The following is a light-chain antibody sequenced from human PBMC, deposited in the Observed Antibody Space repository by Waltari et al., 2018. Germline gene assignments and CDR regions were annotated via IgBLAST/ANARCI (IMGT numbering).Light chain of an antibody. Sequence: DIQMTQSPSSVSASVGDRVTITCRASQPISTWLAWYQQKPGTAPKLLIYAASNLQSGVPSRFSSSGSGTYFTLTIRSLQPEDFATYYCHQANSFPVTFGGGTKVEIK. CDR3: HQANSFPVT. CDR1: QPISTW. CDR2: AAS. J-gene: IGKJ4*01. V-gene: IGKV1-12*01.